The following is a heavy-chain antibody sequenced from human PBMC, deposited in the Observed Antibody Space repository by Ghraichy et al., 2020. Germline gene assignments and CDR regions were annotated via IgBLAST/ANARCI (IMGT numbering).Heavy chain of an antibody. CDR3: AGGMLGYYYGSGPADY. CDR1: GFTFSDYY. CDR2: ISSSGRTI. J-gene: IGHJ4*02. V-gene: IGHV3-11*01. Sequence: LSLTCAASGFTFSDYYMSWIRQAPGKGLEWVSYISSSGRTIYYADSMKGRFTISRDNAKNSLYLQMNSLRAEDTAVYYCAGGMLGYYYGSGPADYWGQGTLVTVSS. D-gene: IGHD3-10*01.